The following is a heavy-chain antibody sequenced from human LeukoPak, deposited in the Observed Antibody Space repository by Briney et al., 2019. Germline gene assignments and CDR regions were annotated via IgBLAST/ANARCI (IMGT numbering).Heavy chain of an antibody. CDR3: ARGAPVVVVAATRTNRLFDY. J-gene: IGHJ4*02. CDR2: ISGSGGST. Sequence: GGSLSLSCAASGFTFSSYAMSWVRQAPGKGLEWVSAISGSGGSTYYADSVKGRFTISRDNSKNTLYLQMNSLRAEDTAVYYCARGAPVVVVAATRTNRLFDYWGQGTLVTVSS. D-gene: IGHD2-15*01. CDR1: GFTFSSYA. V-gene: IGHV3-23*01.